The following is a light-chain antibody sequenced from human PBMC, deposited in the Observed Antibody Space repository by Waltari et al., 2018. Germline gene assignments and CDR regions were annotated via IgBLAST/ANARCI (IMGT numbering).Light chain of an antibody. CDR2: GAS. CDR1: RDIRSD. J-gene: IGKJ2*01. Sequence: DILMTQSPSSLSASVGDRVAITCRASRDIRSDLNWYQQKPGKAPHLIIYGASTLQSGVPSRFSGSGSGTDFTLIISSLQPEDFATYYCQQSFSTPQYTFGQGTKVEIK. CDR3: QQSFSTPQYT. V-gene: IGKV1-39*01.